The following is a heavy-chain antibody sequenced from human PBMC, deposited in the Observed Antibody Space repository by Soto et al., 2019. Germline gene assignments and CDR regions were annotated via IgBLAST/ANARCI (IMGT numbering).Heavy chain of an antibody. CDR2: ISASGGKT. Sequence: EVQVLESGGGLVQPGGSLRLSCAASGFRFSSYAMSWVRQAPGKGPEWVSGISASGGKTYYAESVKGRSTISRDNSKNTLFLEVNSLRAEDTARYYCAEDPNGDYVGGFDMWGQGTMVTVSS. CDR3: AEDPNGDYVGGFDM. D-gene: IGHD4-17*01. V-gene: IGHV3-23*01. J-gene: IGHJ3*02. CDR1: GFRFSSYA.